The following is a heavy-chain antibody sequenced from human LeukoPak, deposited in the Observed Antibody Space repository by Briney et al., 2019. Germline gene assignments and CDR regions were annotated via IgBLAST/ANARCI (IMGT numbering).Heavy chain of an antibody. D-gene: IGHD1-26*01. Sequence: SETLSLTCTVSGGSISSSSYYWGWIRQPPGKGLEWIGSIYYSGSTYYNPSLKSRVTISVDTSKNQFSLKLSSVTVADTAVYYCARDHAGYSGSTLDIWGQGTMVTVSS. CDR3: ARDHAGYSGSTLDI. V-gene: IGHV4-39*07. CDR1: GGSISSSSYY. CDR2: IYYSGST. J-gene: IGHJ3*02.